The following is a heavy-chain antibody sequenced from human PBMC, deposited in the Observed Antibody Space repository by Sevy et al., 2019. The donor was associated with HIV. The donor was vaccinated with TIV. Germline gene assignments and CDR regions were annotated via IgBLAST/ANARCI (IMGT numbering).Heavy chain of an antibody. CDR3: ARDKNSAMVKPFDF. V-gene: IGHV3-7*03. Sequence: GGSLRLSCVASGFTVSNYWMNWVRQAPGMGLEWVAKIKEDGKETYYVDSVKGRFTISRDNAKNSLYLQMTSLRAEDTAVYYCARDKNSAMVKPFDFWGQGTLVTVSS. D-gene: IGHD5-18*01. CDR1: GFTVSNYW. J-gene: IGHJ4*02. CDR2: IKEDGKET.